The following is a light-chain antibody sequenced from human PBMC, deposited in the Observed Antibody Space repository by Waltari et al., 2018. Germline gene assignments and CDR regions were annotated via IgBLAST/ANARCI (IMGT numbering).Light chain of an antibody. CDR2: RDT. CDR1: ALPKQY. CDR3: QSADSSGTYWE. J-gene: IGLJ3*02. V-gene: IGLV3-25*03. Sequence: SSELTQPPSVSVSPGQTARISCSRDALPKQYGYWYQQKPGQAPRLVMHRDTEGPSGIPERFSGFSSGTTVTLTISGVQAEDEADYYCQSADSSGTYWEFGGGTKLTVL.